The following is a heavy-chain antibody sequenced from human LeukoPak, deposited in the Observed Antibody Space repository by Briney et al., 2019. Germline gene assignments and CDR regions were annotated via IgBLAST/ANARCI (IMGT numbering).Heavy chain of an antibody. CDR2: ISRSGGST. J-gene: IGHJ4*02. CDR3: AKSVVVTAAMPYYFDY. D-gene: IGHD2-2*01. CDR1: GLTFSSYA. Sequence: GGSLRLSCAASGLTFSSYAMSWVRQAPGKGLEWVSAISRSGGSTYYAASVKGRFTTSRDTSKNTLYLQMNSLRAEATAVYYCAKSVVVTAAMPYYFDYWCQGTLVTVSS. V-gene: IGHV3-23*01.